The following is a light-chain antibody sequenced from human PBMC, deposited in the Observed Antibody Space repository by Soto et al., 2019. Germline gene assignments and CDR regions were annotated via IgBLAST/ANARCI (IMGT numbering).Light chain of an antibody. Sequence: QSALTQPASVSGSPGQSITISCTGTSSDVGSYNLVSWYQQHPGKAPKLMIYEGSKRTSGVSNRFSGSKSGNTASLTISGLQAEDEADYSCCSYAGSSTYVVFGGGTKLTVL. V-gene: IGLV2-23*01. CDR2: EGS. CDR3: CSYAGSSTYVV. J-gene: IGLJ2*01. CDR1: SSDVGSYNL.